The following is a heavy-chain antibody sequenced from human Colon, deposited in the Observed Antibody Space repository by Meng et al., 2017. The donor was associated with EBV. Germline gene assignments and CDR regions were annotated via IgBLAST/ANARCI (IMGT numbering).Heavy chain of an antibody. D-gene: IGHD5-18*01. Sequence: QLQPEESVPAPANPSATPSSTCAGSGGSMSSVYWWTYVRHSPEKGLEWIGKIYHSGNTNYTPSLKSRDTISVDKSNNQFSLKLTSVTAAATASYYCARGGYYSFDYWGQRTLVTVSS. CDR3: ARGGYYSFDY. V-gene: IGHV4-4*02. J-gene: IGHJ4*02. CDR1: GGSMSSVYW. CDR2: IYHSGNT.